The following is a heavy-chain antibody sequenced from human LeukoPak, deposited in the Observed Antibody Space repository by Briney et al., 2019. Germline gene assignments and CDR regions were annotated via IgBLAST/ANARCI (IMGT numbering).Heavy chain of an antibody. D-gene: IGHD4-11*01. J-gene: IGHJ6*03. Sequence: GESLKISCKGSGYSFTSYWIGWVRQMPGKGLEWMGIIYPGDSDTRYSPSFQGQVTISADKSISTAYLQWSSLKASDTAMYYCARGSNEDYYYYYMDVWGKGTTGTVSS. CDR2: IYPGDSDT. V-gene: IGHV5-51*01. CDR3: ARGSNEDYYYYYMDV. CDR1: GYSFTSYW.